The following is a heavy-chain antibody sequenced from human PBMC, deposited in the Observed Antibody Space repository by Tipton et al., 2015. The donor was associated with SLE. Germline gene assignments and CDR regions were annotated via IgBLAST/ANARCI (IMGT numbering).Heavy chain of an antibody. CDR1: GFTFSNYA. Sequence: SLRLSCAASGFTFSNYAIHWVRQAPGKGLEWVAGISYDGSNKYYADSVKGRFTISRDNSKNTLYLQMNSLRAEDTAVYYCAGPGATNYYGMDVWGQGTTVTVSS. CDR2: ISYDGSNK. D-gene: IGHD3-10*01. CDR3: AGPGATNYYGMDV. J-gene: IGHJ6*02. V-gene: IGHV3-30*04.